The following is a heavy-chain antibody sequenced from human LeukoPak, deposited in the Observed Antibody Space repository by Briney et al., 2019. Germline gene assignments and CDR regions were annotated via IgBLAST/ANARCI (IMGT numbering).Heavy chain of an antibody. CDR2: MNPNSGNT. CDR1: GYTFTSYD. J-gene: IGHJ4*02. V-gene: IGHV1-8*01. CDR3: ARGTRGDILTGYSLGY. D-gene: IGHD3-9*01. Sequence: ASVKVSCKASGYTFTSYDINWVRQATGQGLEWMGWMNPNSGNTGYAQKFQGRVTMTRNTSISTAYMEASSLRSEDTAVYYCARGTRGDILTGYSLGYWGQGTLVTVSS.